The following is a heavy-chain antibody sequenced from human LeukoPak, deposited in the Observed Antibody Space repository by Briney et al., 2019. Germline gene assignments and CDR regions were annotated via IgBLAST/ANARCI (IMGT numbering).Heavy chain of an antibody. J-gene: IGHJ5*02. V-gene: IGHV3-21*01. D-gene: IGHD6-6*01. CDR2: ISSSSSYI. CDR1: GFTFSSYS. Sequence: GGSLRLSCAASGFTFSSYSMNWVRQAPGKGLEWVSSISSSSSYIYYADSVKGRFTISRDNAKNSPYLQMNSLRAEDTAVYYCARDPRGLIAAHDNWFDPWGQGTLVTVSS. CDR3: ARDPRGLIAAHDNWFDP.